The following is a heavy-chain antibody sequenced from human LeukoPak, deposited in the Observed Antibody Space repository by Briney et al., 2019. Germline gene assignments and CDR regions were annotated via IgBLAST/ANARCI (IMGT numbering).Heavy chain of an antibody. V-gene: IGHV4-59*12. D-gene: IGHD6-19*01. CDR2: INYSGSA. J-gene: IGHJ4*02. CDR3: ARRVSGSYYFDY. Sequence: SETLSLTCTVSGGSISNYYWTWIRQPPGKGLEWIGYINYSGSANYNPSLKSRVTISVDKSKNQFSLKLSSVTAADTAVYYCARRVSGSYYFDYWGQGTLVTVSS. CDR1: GGSISNYY.